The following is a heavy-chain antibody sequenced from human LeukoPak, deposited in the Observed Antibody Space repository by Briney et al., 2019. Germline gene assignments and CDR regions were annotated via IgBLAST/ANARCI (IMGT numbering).Heavy chain of an antibody. D-gene: IGHD2-15*01. Sequence: SQTLSLTCTVSGGSISSGSYYWSWIRQPAGKGLEWIGRIYTSGSTNYNPPLKSRVTISVDTSKNQFSLKLSSVTAADTAVYYCARGVGGYNYYYMDVWGKGTTVTVSS. CDR2: IYTSGST. CDR3: ARGVGGYNYYYMDV. CDR1: GGSISSGSYY. V-gene: IGHV4-61*02. J-gene: IGHJ6*03.